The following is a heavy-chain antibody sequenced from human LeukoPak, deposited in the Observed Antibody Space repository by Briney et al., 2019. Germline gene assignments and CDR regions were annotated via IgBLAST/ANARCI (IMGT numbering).Heavy chain of an antibody. V-gene: IGHV4-61*02. J-gene: IGHJ4*02. Sequence: SETLSLTCTVSGGSISSGSYYWSWIRQPAGKGLEWIGRIYTSGSTNYNPSLKSRVTISVDTSKNQFSLKLSSVTAADTAVYYCARDPATAEGLGNFDYWGQGTLVTVSS. CDR1: GGSISSGSYY. CDR3: ARDPATAEGLGNFDY. CDR2: IYTSGST. D-gene: IGHD2-2*01.